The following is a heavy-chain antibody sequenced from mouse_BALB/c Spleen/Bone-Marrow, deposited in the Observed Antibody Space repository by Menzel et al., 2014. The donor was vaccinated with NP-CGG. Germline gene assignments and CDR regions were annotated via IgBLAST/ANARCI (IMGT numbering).Heavy chain of an antibody. Sequence: EVQLVESGGGLVQPGGSRKLSCAASGFTFSNFGMHWFRQSPEKGLEWVAFVSTGSTIIYYADTVKGRFTISRDNPENTLFLQMTSLRSEDTAIYYCARSHFYSNYFDYWGQGTTLTVSS. V-gene: IGHV5-17*02. CDR2: VSTGSTII. CDR3: ARSHFYSNYFDY. CDR1: GFTFSNFG. D-gene: IGHD2-5*01. J-gene: IGHJ2*01.